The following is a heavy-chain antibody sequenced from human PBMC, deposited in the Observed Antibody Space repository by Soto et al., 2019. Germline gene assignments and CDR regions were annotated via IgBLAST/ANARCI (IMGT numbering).Heavy chain of an antibody. Sequence: QVQLVQSGAEVKKPGASVKVSCKASGYTFTSYYMHWVRQAPGQGLEWMGIINPSGGSTSYAQKFQGRVTMTRDTSTSTVYMELSSLRSEDTAVYYCARGLTYYDFWSGYYSRGYYYYGMDVWGQGTTVTVSS. V-gene: IGHV1-46*01. CDR1: GYTFTSYY. CDR2: INPSGGST. D-gene: IGHD3-3*01. CDR3: ARGLTYYDFWSGYYSRGYYYYGMDV. J-gene: IGHJ6*02.